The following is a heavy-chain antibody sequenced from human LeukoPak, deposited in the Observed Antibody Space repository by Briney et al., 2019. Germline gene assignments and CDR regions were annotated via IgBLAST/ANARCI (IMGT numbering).Heavy chain of an antibody. Sequence: GESLNIPCKGSGYSFTSYWIGWVRQMPGKGLEWMGIIYPGDSDTRYSPSFQGQVTISADKSISTAYLQWSSLKASDTAMYYCARLHYYDILTGYYFDYWGQGTLVTVSS. CDR2: IYPGDSDT. V-gene: IGHV5-51*01. CDR3: ARLHYYDILTGYYFDY. D-gene: IGHD3-9*01. J-gene: IGHJ4*02. CDR1: GYSFTSYW.